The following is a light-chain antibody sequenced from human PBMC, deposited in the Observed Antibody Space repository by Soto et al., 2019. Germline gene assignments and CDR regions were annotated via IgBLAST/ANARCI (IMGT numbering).Light chain of an antibody. CDR3: QSYDSSFNYV. CDR1: SSNIGAGYD. Sequence: QAVVTQPPSVSGAPGQRVTISCTGSSSNIGAGYDVHWYQQLPGTAPKLLIYGNSNRPSGVPDRFSGSKSGTSASLAIIGLQAEDEADYYCQSYDSSFNYVFGTGTKVTVL. J-gene: IGLJ1*01. CDR2: GNS. V-gene: IGLV1-40*01.